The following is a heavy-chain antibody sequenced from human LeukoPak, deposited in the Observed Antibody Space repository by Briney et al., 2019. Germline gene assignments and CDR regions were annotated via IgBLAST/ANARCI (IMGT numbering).Heavy chain of an antibody. V-gene: IGHV3-30*02. CDR3: AKRSDATARPGLDY. D-gene: IGHD6-6*01. CDR2: IRYDGSNK. Sequence: TGGSLRLSCAASGFTFSSYAMHWVRQAPGKGLEWVAFIRYDGSNKYYADSVKGRFTISRDNSKNTLYLQMNSLRAEDTAVYYCAKRSDATARPGLDYWGQGTLVTVSS. J-gene: IGHJ4*02. CDR1: GFTFSSYA.